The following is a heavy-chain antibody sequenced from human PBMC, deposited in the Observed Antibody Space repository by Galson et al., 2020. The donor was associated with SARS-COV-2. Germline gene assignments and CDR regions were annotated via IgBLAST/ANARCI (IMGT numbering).Heavy chain of an antibody. CDR2: ISYDGSNK. V-gene: IGHV3-30*04. D-gene: IGHD5-12*01. CDR1: GFTFSSYA. CDR3: ASEMATTSCDY. Sequence: GGSLRLSCAASGFTFSSYAMHWVRQAPGKGLEWVAVISYDGSNKYYADSVKGRFTISRDNSKNTLYLQMNSLRAEDTAVYYCASEMATTSCDYWGQGTLVTVSS. J-gene: IGHJ4*02.